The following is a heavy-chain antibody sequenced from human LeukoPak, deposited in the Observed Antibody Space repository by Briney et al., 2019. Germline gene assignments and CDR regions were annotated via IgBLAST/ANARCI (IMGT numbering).Heavy chain of an antibody. Sequence: PSETLSLTCTVSGGSFSSYYWSWIRRPAGKGLECIGRIYISGSTSYNPSLKSRVTMSVDTSKNQFSLRLSSVTAADTAVYYCATANRYSLYMDVWGKGTTVTVSS. CDR1: GGSFSSYY. CDR3: ATANRYSLYMDV. CDR2: IYISGST. D-gene: IGHD1-14*01. J-gene: IGHJ6*03. V-gene: IGHV4-4*07.